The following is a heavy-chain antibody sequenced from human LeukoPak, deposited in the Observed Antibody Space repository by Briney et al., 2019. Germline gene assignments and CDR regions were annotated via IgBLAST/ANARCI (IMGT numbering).Heavy chain of an antibody. CDR1: GYSFADYY. J-gene: IGHJ6*03. CDR3: ARGHYFLDV. CDR2: IKPNSGDT. Sequence: GASVKVSCKASGYSFADYYMHWVRQAPGQGLEWMGWIKPNSGDTRSAQKFQGRVTMTRDTSIKTANMELRRLTSDDTAVYFRARGHYFLDVWGRGTTVTVSS. V-gene: IGHV1-2*02.